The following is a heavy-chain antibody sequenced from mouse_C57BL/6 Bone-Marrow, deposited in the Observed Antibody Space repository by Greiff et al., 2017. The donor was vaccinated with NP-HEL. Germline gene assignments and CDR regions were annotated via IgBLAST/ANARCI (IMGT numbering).Heavy chain of an antibody. CDR3: ARFSYDYDAWFAY. V-gene: IGHV1-7*01. CDR1: GYTFTSYW. CDR2: INPSSGYT. D-gene: IGHD2-4*01. J-gene: IGHJ3*01. Sequence: VQLQQSGAELAKPGASVKLSCKASGYTFTSYWMHWVKQRPGQGLEWIGYINPSSGYTKYNQKFKDKATLTADKSSSTAYMQLNSLTYYDSAVYYCARFSYDYDAWFAYWGQGTLVTVSA.